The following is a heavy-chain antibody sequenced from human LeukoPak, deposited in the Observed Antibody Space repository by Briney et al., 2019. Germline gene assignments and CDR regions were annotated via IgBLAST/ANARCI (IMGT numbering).Heavy chain of an antibody. CDR1: GFTFSSYE. CDR2: ISSSGSTI. Sequence: GGSLRLSCAASGFTFSSYEMNWVRQAPGKGLEWVSYISSSGSTIYYADSVKGRFTISRDDAKNSLYLQMNSLRAEDTAVYYCASGYNILTDDHKIDYWGQGTLVTVSS. J-gene: IGHJ4*02. V-gene: IGHV3-48*03. CDR3: ASGYNILTDDHKIDY. D-gene: IGHD3-9*01.